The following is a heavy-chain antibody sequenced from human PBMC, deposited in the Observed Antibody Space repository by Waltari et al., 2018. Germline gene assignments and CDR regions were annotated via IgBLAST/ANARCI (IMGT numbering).Heavy chain of an antibody. CDR2: ISSSSSYI. V-gene: IGHV3-21*01. Sequence: EVQLVESGGGLVKPGGSLRLSCAAYGFTFSSYRMNWVRQAPGKGLEWVSSISSSSSYIYYADSVKGRFTISRDNAKNSLYLQMNSLRAEDTAVYYCARESLLAFDYWGQGTLVTVSS. CDR1: GFTFSSYR. D-gene: IGHD2-15*01. J-gene: IGHJ4*02. CDR3: ARESLLAFDY.